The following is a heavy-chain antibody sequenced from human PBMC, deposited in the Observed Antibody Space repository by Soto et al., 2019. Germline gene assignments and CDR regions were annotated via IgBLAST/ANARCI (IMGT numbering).Heavy chain of an antibody. D-gene: IGHD2-21*01. CDR3: ATSAYCGGDCYYYGMDV. J-gene: IGHJ6*02. V-gene: IGHV4-34*01. Sequence: GSLSLTCAVYGGSFSGYYWSWIRQPPGKGLEWIGEINHSGSTNYNPSLKSRVTISVDTSKNQFSLKLSSVTAADTAVYYCATSAYCGGDCYYYGMDVCGQGTTVTVSS. CDR1: GGSFSGYY. CDR2: INHSGST.